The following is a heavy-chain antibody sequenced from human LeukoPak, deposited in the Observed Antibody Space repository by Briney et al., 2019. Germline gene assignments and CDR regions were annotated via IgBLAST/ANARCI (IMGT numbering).Heavy chain of an antibody. CDR2: IKQDGSEK. Sequence: PGGSLRLSCAASGFTFSSYAMHWVRQAPGKGLEWVANIKQDGSEKYYVDSVKGRFTISRDNAKNSLYLQMNSLRAEDTAVYYCARDGHYYDSSGPDYWGQGTLVTVSS. D-gene: IGHD3-22*01. J-gene: IGHJ4*02. CDR1: GFTFSSYA. V-gene: IGHV3-7*03. CDR3: ARDGHYYDSSGPDY.